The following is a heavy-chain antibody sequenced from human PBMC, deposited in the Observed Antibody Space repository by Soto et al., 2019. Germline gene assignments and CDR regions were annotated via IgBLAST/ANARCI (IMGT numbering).Heavy chain of an antibody. CDR1: GGSISSSNW. D-gene: IGHD3-22*01. CDR2: IYPSGST. CDR3: AREPPPGGDYYDSSAYPPFGYFDL. J-gene: IGHJ2*01. V-gene: IGHV4-4*02. Sequence: QVQLQESGPGLVKPSGTLSLTCAVSGGSISSSNWWSWVRQPPGKGLEWIGEIYPSGSTNYNPSLKSRVTISVDKSKNQFSLKLSSVTAADTAVYYCAREPPPGGDYYDSSAYPPFGYFDLWGRGTLVTVSS.